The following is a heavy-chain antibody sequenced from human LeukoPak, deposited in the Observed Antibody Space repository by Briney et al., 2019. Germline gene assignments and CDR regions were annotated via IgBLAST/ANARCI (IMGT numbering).Heavy chain of an antibody. CDR2: IIPILGIA. J-gene: IGHJ6*02. CDR1: GGTFSSYA. V-gene: IGHV1-69*04. D-gene: IGHD6-13*01. Sequence: SVKVSCKASGGTFSSYAISWVRQAPGQGLEWMGRIIPILGIANYAQKFQGSVTITADKSTSTAYMELSSLRSEDTAVYYCARGPSSWSFGMDVWGQGTTVTVSS. CDR3: ARGPSSWSFGMDV.